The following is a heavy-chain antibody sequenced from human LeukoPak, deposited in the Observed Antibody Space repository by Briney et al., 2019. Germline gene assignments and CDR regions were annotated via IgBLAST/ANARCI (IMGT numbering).Heavy chain of an antibody. J-gene: IGHJ4*02. D-gene: IGHD3-10*01. CDR2: IIPIFGTA. CDR1: GGTFSSYA. V-gene: IGHV1-69*13. CDR3: ATTYYYDSGSRPLRY. Sequence: ASVKVSCKASGGTFSSYAISWVRQAPGQGLEWMGGIIPIFGTANYAQKFQGRVTITADESTSTAYMELSSLRSEDTAFYYCATTYYYDSGSRPLRYWGQGTLVTVSS.